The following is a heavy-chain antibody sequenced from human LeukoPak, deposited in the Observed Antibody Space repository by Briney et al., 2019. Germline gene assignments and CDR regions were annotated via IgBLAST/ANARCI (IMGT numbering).Heavy chain of an antibody. CDR3: AKDRWRDGSSSFDN. D-gene: IGHD6-6*01. Sequence: ASVKVSCKASGYTFTSYSINWVRQAPGQGLEWMGWISTYNGNTNYAQKLQGRVTMATDTSTSTAYMELRSLRSDDTAVYYCAKDRWRDGSSSFDNWGQGPWSPSPQ. V-gene: IGHV1-18*01. CDR1: GYTFTSYS. CDR2: ISTYNGNT. J-gene: IGHJ4*02.